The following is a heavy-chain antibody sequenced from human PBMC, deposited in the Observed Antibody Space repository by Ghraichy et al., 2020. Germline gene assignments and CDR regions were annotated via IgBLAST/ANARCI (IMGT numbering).Heavy chain of an antibody. D-gene: IGHD6-19*01. CDR3: AKFFAAAPTDQWLVVEAELGVPGTIY. CDR2: ISGSGGST. J-gene: IGHJ4*02. V-gene: IGHV3-23*01. Sequence: GGSLRLSCAASGFTFSSYAMSWVRQAPGKGLEWVSAISGSGGSTYYADSVKGRFTISRDNSKNTLYLQMNSLRAEDTAVYYCAKFFAAAPTDQWLVVEAELGVPGTIYWGQGTLVTVSS. CDR1: GFTFSSYA.